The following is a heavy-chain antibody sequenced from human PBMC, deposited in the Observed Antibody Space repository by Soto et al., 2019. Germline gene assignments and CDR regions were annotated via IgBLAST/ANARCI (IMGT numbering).Heavy chain of an antibody. CDR1: GGSFSGYY. D-gene: IGHD2-2*01. CDR3: ARGVVVVPAVLMGYYYMDV. J-gene: IGHJ6*03. V-gene: IGHV4-34*01. Sequence: SETLSLTCAVYGGSFSGYYWSWIRQPPGKGLEWIGEINHSGSTNYNPSLKSRVTISVDTSKNQFSLKLSSVTAADTAVYYCARGVVVVPAVLMGYYYMDVWGKGTTVTVSS. CDR2: INHSGST.